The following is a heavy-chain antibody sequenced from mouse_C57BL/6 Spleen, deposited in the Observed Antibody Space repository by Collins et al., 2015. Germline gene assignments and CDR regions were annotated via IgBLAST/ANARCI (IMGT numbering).Heavy chain of an antibody. CDR2: ISYDGTN. J-gene: IGHJ4*01. CDR3: ARGMITTAMDY. V-gene: IGHV3-6*02. D-gene: IGHD2-4*01. CDR1: GYSITSGYY. Sequence: DXRLQESGPGLVKPSQSLSLTCSVTGYSITSGYYWNWIRQFPGNKLEWMGYISYDGTNNYNPSLKNRVSITRDTSKNQFFLKLSSVTTEDTTTYYCARGMITTAMDYWGQGTSVTVSS.